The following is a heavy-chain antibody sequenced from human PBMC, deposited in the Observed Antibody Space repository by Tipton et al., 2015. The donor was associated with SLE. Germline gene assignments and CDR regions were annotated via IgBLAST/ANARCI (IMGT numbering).Heavy chain of an antibody. CDR1: GFTFSSYE. J-gene: IGHJ4*02. Sequence: SLRLSCAASGFTFSSYEMNWVRQAPGKGLEWVSYISSSGSSLYHADSVRGRFTISRDNAKNSLYLQMNSLRAEDTAVYYCARARAIFSDFWSGYYFDYWGQGTLVTVSS. CDR3: ARARAIFSDFWSGYYFDY. D-gene: IGHD3-3*01. CDR2: ISSSGSSL. V-gene: IGHV3-48*03.